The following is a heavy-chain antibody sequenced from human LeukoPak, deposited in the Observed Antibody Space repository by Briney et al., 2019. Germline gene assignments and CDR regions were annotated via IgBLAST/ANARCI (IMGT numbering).Heavy chain of an antibody. D-gene: IGHD6-19*01. CDR1: GFSLSDTAVG. CDR3: THSSGWTTDF. CDR2: VYWNDDN. V-gene: IGHV2-5*01. J-gene: IGHJ4*02. Sequence: SGPTLVNPTQTLTLTCTFSGFSLSDTAVGVHWIRRPPGKALEWLALVYWNDDNKYSPSLRSRLTVTKDSSKNQVVLTVTNMDPVDTATYYCTHSSGWTTDFWGQGILVTVSS.